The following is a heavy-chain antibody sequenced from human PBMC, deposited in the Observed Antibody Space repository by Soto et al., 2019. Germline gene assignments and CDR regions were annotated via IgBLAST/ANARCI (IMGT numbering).Heavy chain of an antibody. Sequence: EVQLVESGGGLVQPGGSLRLSCAASGFTFSSYAMHWVRQAPGKGLKYVSAISSNGGSTYYANSVKGRFTISRDNSKNTLYLQMGSLRAEDMAVYYCARDGLRQYAFDIWGQGTMVTVSS. CDR3: ARDGLRQYAFDI. J-gene: IGHJ3*02. V-gene: IGHV3-64*01. CDR1: GFTFSSYA. D-gene: IGHD4-17*01. CDR2: ISSNGGST.